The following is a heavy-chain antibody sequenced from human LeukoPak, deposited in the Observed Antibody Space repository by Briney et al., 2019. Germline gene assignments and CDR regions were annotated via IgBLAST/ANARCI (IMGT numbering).Heavy chain of an antibody. D-gene: IGHD2-21*02. CDR3: AKQGPARIPIVVVTAMAH. Sequence: GGSLRLSCAASGFTFSSYAMSWVRQAPGKGLEWVSAISGSGGSTYYADSVKGRFTISRDNSKNTLYLQMNSLRAEDTAVFYCAKQGPARIPIVVVTAMAHWGQGTLVTVSS. CDR1: GFTFSSYA. CDR2: ISGSGGST. V-gene: IGHV3-23*01. J-gene: IGHJ4*02.